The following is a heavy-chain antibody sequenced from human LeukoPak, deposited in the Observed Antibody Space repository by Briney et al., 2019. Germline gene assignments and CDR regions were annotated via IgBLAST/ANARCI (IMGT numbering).Heavy chain of an antibody. CDR3: AREWALALWGNYGPTHFDY. D-gene: IGHD3-16*01. Sequence: PSQTLSLTCTVSGGSISSGSYYWSWIRQPAGKGLEWIGRIYTSGSTNYNPSLKSRVTMSVDTSKNQFSLKLSSVTAADTAVYYCAREWALALWGNYGPTHFDYWGQGTLVTVSS. V-gene: IGHV4-61*02. CDR1: GGSISSGSYY. J-gene: IGHJ4*02. CDR2: IYTSGST.